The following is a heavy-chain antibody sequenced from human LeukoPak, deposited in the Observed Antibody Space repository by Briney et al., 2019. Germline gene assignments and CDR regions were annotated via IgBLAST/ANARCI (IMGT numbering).Heavy chain of an antibody. CDR3: AKDGDGYHN. CDR2: IKEDGSAQ. J-gene: IGHJ4*02. V-gene: IGHV3-7*01. CDR1: GFTFSRDW. Sequence: GGSLRLSCVASGFTFSRDWMSWVRQAPGKGLEWVANIKEDGSAQYYADSVKGRFTISRDNTKNSLYLQMDSLTAEDTAMYYCAKDGDGYHNWGQGALVTVSS. D-gene: IGHD3-9*01.